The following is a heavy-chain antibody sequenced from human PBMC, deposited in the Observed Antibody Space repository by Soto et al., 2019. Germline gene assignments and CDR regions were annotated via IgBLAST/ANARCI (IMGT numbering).Heavy chain of an antibody. J-gene: IGHJ4*02. Sequence: QVQLQESGQGLVKPSETLSLTCTVSGGYISSYYWTWIRQPPGKGLEWIGYIYYSGSTNYNPSLKSRVTMSIDTSKKQFSLKLSSVTAADTAVYYCARAFGSTIPSLFWGQGTLVTVSS. CDR3: ARAFGSTIPSLF. D-gene: IGHD2-21*01. CDR1: GGYISSYY. V-gene: IGHV4-59*01. CDR2: IYYSGST.